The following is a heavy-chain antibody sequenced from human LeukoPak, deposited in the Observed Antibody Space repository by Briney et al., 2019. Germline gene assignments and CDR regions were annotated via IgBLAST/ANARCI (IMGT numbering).Heavy chain of an antibody. Sequence: GGSLRLSCVASGFTFSNYWMHWVRQAPGKGLVWVSRINSDGSITNYADSVKGRFTISRDSAKNTLYLQMTSLRAEDTAVYYCSRTLFGVVNYWGQGTLVIVFS. D-gene: IGHD3-3*01. CDR3: SRTLFGVVNY. CDR1: GFTFSNYW. J-gene: IGHJ4*02. V-gene: IGHV3-74*01. CDR2: INSDGSIT.